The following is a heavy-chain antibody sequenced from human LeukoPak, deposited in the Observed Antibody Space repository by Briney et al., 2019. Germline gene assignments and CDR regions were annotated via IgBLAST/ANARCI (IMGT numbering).Heavy chain of an antibody. Sequence: GESLKISCKASGYNFTASWIGWVRQMPGKGLEWMGIIYPGDSDTRYSPSFQGQVTISVDKSITTAYLQWSSLKASDTAIYYCARQSLSVTTLDYWGQGTQVTVSS. CDR1: GYNFTASW. V-gene: IGHV5-51*01. CDR2: IYPGDSDT. J-gene: IGHJ4*02. CDR3: ARQSLSVTTLDY. D-gene: IGHD4-17*01.